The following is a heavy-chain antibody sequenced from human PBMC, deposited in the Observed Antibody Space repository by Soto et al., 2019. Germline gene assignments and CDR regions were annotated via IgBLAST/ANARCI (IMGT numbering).Heavy chain of an antibody. J-gene: IGHJ4*02. CDR2: IIPIFGTA. D-gene: IGHD6-6*01. V-gene: IGHV1-69*01. Sequence: QVQLVQSGAEVKKPGSSVKVSCKASGGTFSSYAISWVRQAPGQGLEWMGGIIPIFGTANYAQKFQGRVTITADESTSPAYKELSSLRSEDTAVYYCARDRRAGYSSSSHYFDYWGQGTLVTVSS. CDR1: GGTFSSYA. CDR3: ARDRRAGYSSSSHYFDY.